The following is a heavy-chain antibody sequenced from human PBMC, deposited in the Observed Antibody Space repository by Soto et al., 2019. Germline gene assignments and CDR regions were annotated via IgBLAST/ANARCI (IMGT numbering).Heavy chain of an antibody. Sequence: GGSLRLSCAASGFTFSSYAMHWVRQAPGKGLEWVAVISYDGSNKYYADSVKGRFTISRDNSKNTLYLQMNSLRAEDTAVYYCANPGIAAAGISFYYYGMDVWGQGTTVTVSS. CDR1: GFTFSSYA. J-gene: IGHJ6*02. CDR2: ISYDGSNK. V-gene: IGHV3-30-3*01. CDR3: ANPGIAAAGISFYYYGMDV. D-gene: IGHD6-13*01.